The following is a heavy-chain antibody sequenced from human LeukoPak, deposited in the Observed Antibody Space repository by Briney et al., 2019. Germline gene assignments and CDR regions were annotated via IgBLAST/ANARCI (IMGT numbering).Heavy chain of an antibody. D-gene: IGHD2-2*01. Sequence: PGGSLRLSCAASGFTFSSYAMSWVRQAPGKGLEWVSAISGSGGSTYYADSVQGRFTISRDNSKNTLYLQMNSLRAEDTAVYYCAKRVGWVVPAATHFGFDYWGQGTLVTVSS. V-gene: IGHV3-23*01. J-gene: IGHJ4*02. CDR1: GFTFSSYA. CDR3: AKRVGWVVPAATHFGFDY. CDR2: ISGSGGST.